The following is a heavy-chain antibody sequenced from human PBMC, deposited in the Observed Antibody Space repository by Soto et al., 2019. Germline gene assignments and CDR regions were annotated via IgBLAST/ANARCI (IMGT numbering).Heavy chain of an antibody. D-gene: IGHD3-10*01. CDR1: GGSISSSSYY. CDR3: ASKISWFDFDY. CDR2: IYYSGST. V-gene: IGHV4-39*01. J-gene: IGHJ4*02. Sequence: QLQLQESGPGLVKPSETLSLTCTVSGGSISSSSYYWGWIRQPPGKGLEWIGRIYYSGSTYYNPSLKSRVTISVYTSKNQFSLKLSSVTAADTAVYYCASKISWFDFDYWGQGTLVTVSS.